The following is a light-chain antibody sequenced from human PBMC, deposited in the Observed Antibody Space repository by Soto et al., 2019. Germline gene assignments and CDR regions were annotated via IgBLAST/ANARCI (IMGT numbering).Light chain of an antibody. CDR3: QQSDSTPRT. Sequence: DIQMTQSPSSLSASVGDRVIITCRASQSISSYLNGYQQKPGKAPKLLIYAASSLQSGVPSRFSGSGSGTDFPLAISSLQPEDFATYYCQQSDSTPRTFGQGTTVAIK. V-gene: IGKV1-39*01. CDR1: QSISSY. CDR2: AAS. J-gene: IGKJ1*01.